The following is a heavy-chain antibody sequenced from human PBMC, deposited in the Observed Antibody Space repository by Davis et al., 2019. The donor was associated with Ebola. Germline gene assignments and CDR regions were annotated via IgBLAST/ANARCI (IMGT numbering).Heavy chain of an antibody. J-gene: IGHJ4*02. CDR3: ARRNYYASSVDYFFDY. CDR1: GGTFSSYA. Sequence: KVSCKASGGTFSSYAISWVRQAPGQGLEWMGIIYPGDSNTRYSPSFQGQVTISADKSINTAYLQWSSLKASDTAMYYCARRNYYASSVDYFFDYWGQGTPLTVSS. D-gene: IGHD3-22*01. V-gene: IGHV5-51*01. CDR2: IYPGDSNT.